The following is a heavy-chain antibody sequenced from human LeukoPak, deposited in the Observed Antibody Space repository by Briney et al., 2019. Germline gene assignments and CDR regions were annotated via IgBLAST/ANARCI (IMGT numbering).Heavy chain of an antibody. CDR2: INHSGST. D-gene: IGHD6-13*01. CDR1: GGSFSGYD. V-gene: IGHV4-34*01. Sequence: PSETLSLTCAVYGGSFSGYDWTWIRQPPGEGLEWIGEINHSGSTSYNPSLESRVTISVDTSKNQFSLELSSVTAADTAVYYCVRDSKAFNAFDIWGQGTMVTVS. CDR3: VRDSKAFNAFDI. J-gene: IGHJ3*02.